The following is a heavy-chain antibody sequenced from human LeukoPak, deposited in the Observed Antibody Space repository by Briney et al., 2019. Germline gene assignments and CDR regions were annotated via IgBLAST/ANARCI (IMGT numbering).Heavy chain of an antibody. CDR1: GYTFTGYY. Sequence: ASVKVSCKASGYTFTGYYMHWVRQAPGQGLEWMGWINPNSGGTNYAQEFQGRVTMTRDTSISTAYMELSRLRSDDTAVYYCARGLGTAAQTFDPWGQGTLVTVSS. CDR2: INPNSGGT. V-gene: IGHV1-2*02. J-gene: IGHJ5*02. CDR3: ARGLGTAAQTFDP. D-gene: IGHD1-1*01.